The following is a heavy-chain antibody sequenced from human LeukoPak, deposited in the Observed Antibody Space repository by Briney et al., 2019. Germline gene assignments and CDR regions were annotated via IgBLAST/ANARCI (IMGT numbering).Heavy chain of an antibody. CDR2: IYYSGST. J-gene: IGHJ2*01. D-gene: IGHD4-17*01. Sequence: PSETLSLTCTVSGGSISSYYWSWIRQPPGKGLEWIGYIYYSGSTNYNPSLKSRVTISVDTSKNQFSLKLSSVTAADTAVYYCARLEMTTVTMTWYFDLWGRGTLVTVSS. CDR1: GGSISSYY. V-gene: IGHV4-59*08. CDR3: ARLEMTTVTMTWYFDL.